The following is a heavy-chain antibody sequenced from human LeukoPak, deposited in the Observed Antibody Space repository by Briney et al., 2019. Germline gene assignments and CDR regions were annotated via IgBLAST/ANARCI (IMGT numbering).Heavy chain of an antibody. D-gene: IGHD6-13*01. CDR3: ARDLRQLVHWFDP. V-gene: IGHV4-34*01. Sequence: PSETLSLTCAVYGGSFSGYYWSWIRQPPGKGLEWIGSVYYDGSTYYNPSLKSRVTISVDTSKNQFSLKLSSVTAADTAVYYCARDLRQLVHWFDPWGQGTLVTVSS. CDR1: GGSFSGYY. CDR2: VYYDGST. J-gene: IGHJ5*02.